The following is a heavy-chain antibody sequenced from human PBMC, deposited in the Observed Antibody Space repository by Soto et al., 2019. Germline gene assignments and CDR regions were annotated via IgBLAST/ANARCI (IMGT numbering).Heavy chain of an antibody. Sequence: QVQLQESGPGLVKPSGTLSLTCGVFGGSISNSNWWTWVRQPPGKGLEWIGEIYHSVSTTYNSSLMSRVTISLDKVNNQFSLKLTSVTAADTAVYYCAHRPIVGAAIWGQGTLVTVSS. CDR2: IYHSVST. D-gene: IGHD1-26*01. V-gene: IGHV4-4*02. J-gene: IGHJ4*02. CDR1: GGSISNSNW. CDR3: AHRPIVGAAI.